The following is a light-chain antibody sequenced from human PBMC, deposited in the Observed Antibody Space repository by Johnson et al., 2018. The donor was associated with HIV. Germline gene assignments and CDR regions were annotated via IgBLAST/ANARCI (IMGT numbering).Light chain of an antibody. CDR3: GTWDSSLSAYV. Sequence: QSVLTQPPSVSAAAGQKVTISCSGSSSNIGNNYVAWYQQLPGTAPKLLIYENNKRPSGIPDRFSGSKSGTSATLDLTGLQTGDEADYYCGTWDSSLSAYVFGTGTKVTVL. CDR2: ENN. J-gene: IGLJ1*01. V-gene: IGLV1-51*02. CDR1: SSNIGNNY.